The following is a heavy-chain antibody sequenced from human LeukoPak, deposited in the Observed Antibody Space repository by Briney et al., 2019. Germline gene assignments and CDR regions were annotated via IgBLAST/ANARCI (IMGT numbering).Heavy chain of an antibody. Sequence: GGSLRLSCAASGFTFSTFWMSWVRQAPGKGPEWVANIKEDGSEKYYVDSMEGRFTVSRDNAKNSLYLQMDSLRAEDTAVYYCARGGTFVSDYWGQGTLVTVSS. V-gene: IGHV3-7*01. CDR1: GFTFSTFW. CDR3: ARGGTFVSDY. CDR2: IKEDGSEK. D-gene: IGHD1-1*01. J-gene: IGHJ4*02.